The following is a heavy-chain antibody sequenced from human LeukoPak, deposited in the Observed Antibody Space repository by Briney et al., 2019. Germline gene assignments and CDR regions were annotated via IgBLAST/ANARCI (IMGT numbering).Heavy chain of an antibody. CDR1: GGSISSGSYY. V-gene: IGHV4-61*02. J-gene: IGHJ4*02. Sequence: SQTLSLTRTVSGGSISSGSYYWRWLRQPAGKGLDWLGRIYASGSTNYNPSLKSRVTMPVDTSKNQFSLKLTSVTAADTAVYYCAREVGQYSSGWLSSEYYFDSWGQGTLVTVSS. CDR3: AREVGQYSSGWLSSEYYFDS. D-gene: IGHD6-19*01. CDR2: IYASGST.